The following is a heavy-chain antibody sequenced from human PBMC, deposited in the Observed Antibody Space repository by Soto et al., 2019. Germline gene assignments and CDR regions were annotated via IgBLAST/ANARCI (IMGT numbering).Heavy chain of an antibody. CDR2: ISSSGSTI. CDR3: ARAYYYDSSGP. CDR1: GFTFSSYE. J-gene: IGHJ1*01. Sequence: GGSLRLSCAASGFTFSSYEVNWVRQAPGKGLEWVSYISSSGSTIYYADSVKGRFTISRDNAKNSLYLQMNSLRAEDTAVYYCARAYYYDSSGPRGQGTMVTVSS. D-gene: IGHD3-22*01. V-gene: IGHV3-48*03.